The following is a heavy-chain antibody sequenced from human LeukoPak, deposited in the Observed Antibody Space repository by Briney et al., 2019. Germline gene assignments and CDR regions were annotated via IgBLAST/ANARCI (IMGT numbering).Heavy chain of an antibody. D-gene: IGHD6-6*01. Sequence: SETLSLTCTVSGGSISSGGYYWSWIRQPPGKGLEWIGYIYHSGSTYYNPSLKSRVTISADTSKNQISLKLNSVTAADTAVYYCARVSSGIAARTHYYYYMDVWGKGTTVTVSS. CDR1: GGSISSGGYY. J-gene: IGHJ6*03. CDR3: ARVSSGIAARTHYYYYMDV. V-gene: IGHV4-30-2*01. CDR2: IYHSGST.